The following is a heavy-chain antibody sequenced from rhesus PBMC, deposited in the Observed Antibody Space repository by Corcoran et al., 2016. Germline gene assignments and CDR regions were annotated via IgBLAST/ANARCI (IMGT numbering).Heavy chain of an antibody. D-gene: IGHD4-29*01. CDR2: IRNKANGGTA. J-gene: IGHJ5-2*02. CDR1: GFTFSDYH. Sequence: EVRLVESGGGLVQPGGSLRLSCAASGFTFSDYHMTWVRPAPVKGPEWVGFIRNKANGGTAEYAASVKGRFTISRDDSRSMASLQMNSLKTEDTAVYYCARPLMRVYGSSYGEGSLDVWGRGVLVTVSS. V-gene: IGHV3-116*02. CDR3: ARPLMRVYGSSYGEGSLDV.